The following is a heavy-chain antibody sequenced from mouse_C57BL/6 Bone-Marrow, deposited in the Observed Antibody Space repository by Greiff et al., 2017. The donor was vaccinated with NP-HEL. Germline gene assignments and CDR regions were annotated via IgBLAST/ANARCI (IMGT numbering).Heavy chain of an antibody. J-gene: IGHJ2*01. V-gene: IGHV1-81*01. CDR3: ARLGLRRDY. CDR1: GYTFTSYG. CDR2: IYPRSGNT. Sequence: VQVVESGAELARPGASVKLSCKASGYTFTSYGISWVKQRTGQGLEWIGEIYPRSGNTYYNEKFKGKATLTADKSSSTAYMELRSLTSEDSAVYFCARLGLRRDYWGQGTTLTVSS. D-gene: IGHD2-4*01.